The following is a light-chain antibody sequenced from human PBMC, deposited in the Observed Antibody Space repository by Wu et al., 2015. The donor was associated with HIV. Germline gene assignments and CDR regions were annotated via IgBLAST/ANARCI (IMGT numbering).Light chain of an antibody. V-gene: IGKV1-9*01. Sequence: DIQLTQSPSFLSASIGDRITITCRASQGVSSYLVWYQQKAGTAPKLLIYAASSLQSGVPSRFSGSGSGTEFTLTISSLQPDDFATYYCQKYNTAPWTFGQGTKVEMK. CDR1: QGVSSY. CDR2: AAS. J-gene: IGKJ1*01. CDR3: QKYNTAPWT.